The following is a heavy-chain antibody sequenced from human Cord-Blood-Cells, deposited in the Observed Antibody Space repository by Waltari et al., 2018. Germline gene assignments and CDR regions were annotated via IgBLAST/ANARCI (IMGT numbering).Heavy chain of an antibody. CDR1: GLTFSSHA. Sequence: QVQLVESGGGVVQPGGSLRLAWAAAGLTFSSHAMHWVRQAPGKGLEWVAFIRYDGSNKYYADSVKGRFTISRDNSKNTLYLQMNSLRAEDTAVYYCAKAGSSSYFDYWGQGTLVTVSS. CDR2: IRYDGSNK. J-gene: IGHJ4*02. D-gene: IGHD6-6*01. CDR3: AKAGSSSYFDY. V-gene: IGHV3-30*02.